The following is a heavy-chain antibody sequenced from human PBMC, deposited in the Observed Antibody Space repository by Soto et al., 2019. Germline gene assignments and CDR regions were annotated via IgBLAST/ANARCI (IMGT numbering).Heavy chain of an antibody. CDR1: GGSITSHY. CDR3: ARQGFGQLHGLVDV. V-gene: IGHV4-59*08. J-gene: IGHJ6*02. D-gene: IGHD3-10*01. Sequence: QVQLQESGPGLVKPSETLSLTCSVSGGSITSHYCSWFRQPPGKGLEWIGYIPHSGSTSYNPSLKSRVTMSVDTSKNQSSLKVSSVTAADTAMYYCARQGFGQLHGLVDVWGPGPTVTVSS. CDR2: IPHSGST.